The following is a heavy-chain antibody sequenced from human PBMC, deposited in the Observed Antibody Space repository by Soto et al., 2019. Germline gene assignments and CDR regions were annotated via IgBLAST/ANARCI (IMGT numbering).Heavy chain of an antibody. Sequence: QVQLVQSGAEVKKPGSSVKVSCKASGGTFSSYAISWVRQAPGQGLEWMGGTIPIFVTANYAQKSQGRVTITVDKSTSTAYMELSSLRSEGTAVYYCASPTREWLPPARDYYYGMDVWGQGTTVTVSS. CDR2: TIPIFVTA. D-gene: IGHD3-3*01. J-gene: IGHJ6*02. CDR3: ASPTREWLPPARDYYYGMDV. CDR1: GGTFSSYA. V-gene: IGHV1-69*06.